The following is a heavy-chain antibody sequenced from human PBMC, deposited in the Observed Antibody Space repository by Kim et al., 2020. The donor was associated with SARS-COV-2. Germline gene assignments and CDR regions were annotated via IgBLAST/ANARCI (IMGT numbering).Heavy chain of an antibody. D-gene: IGHD4-17*01. Sequence: GGSLRLSCVASGFTVSGSAIHWVRQASGKGLEWVGRFRSKFNAYATAFAASVKGRFTISRDDSKNTAYLQMDSLKTEDTAVYYCARHTDYGDYDGYWGQG. CDR3: ARHTDYGDYDGY. CDR1: GFTVSGSA. CDR2: FRSKFNAYAT. J-gene: IGHJ4*02. V-gene: IGHV3-73*01.